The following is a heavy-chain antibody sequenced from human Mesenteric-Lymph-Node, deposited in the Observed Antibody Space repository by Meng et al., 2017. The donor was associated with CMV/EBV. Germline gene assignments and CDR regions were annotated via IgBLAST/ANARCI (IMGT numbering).Heavy chain of an antibody. CDR1: GFTFSSSW. Sequence: GESLKISCAVSGFTFSSSWMTWVRQAPGRGLEWVANINQDGTIEQYVDSVKGRFTVSRDNAKNSLFLQMNSLRAEDTAVYYCAGALTHTVTTDYWGQGTLVTVSS. D-gene: IGHD4-11*01. CDR2: INQDGTIE. J-gene: IGHJ4*02. V-gene: IGHV3-7*01. CDR3: AGALTHTVTTDY.